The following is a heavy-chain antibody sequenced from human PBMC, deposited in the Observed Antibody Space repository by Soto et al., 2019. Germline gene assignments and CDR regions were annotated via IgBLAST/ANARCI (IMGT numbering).Heavy chain of an antibody. CDR3: ARRLTGPKEEYKAYYCDGFDV. V-gene: IGHV5-10-1*01. Sequence: GESLKISCQGSGYSFTTHWITWVRPTPGKGLEGMGRLDRNNSYINFSPSFQGHVTISVERSISTAYLQCSRLEGSDNAIYYCARRLTGPKEEYKAYYCDGFDVWGQGTKVTVSS. CDR1: GYSFTTHW. CDR2: LDRNNSYI. D-gene: IGHD1-1*01. J-gene: IGHJ6*02.